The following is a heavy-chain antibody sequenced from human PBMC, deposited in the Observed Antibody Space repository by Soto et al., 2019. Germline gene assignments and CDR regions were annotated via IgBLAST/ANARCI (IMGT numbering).Heavy chain of an antibody. V-gene: IGHV4-59*01. J-gene: IGHJ6*02. CDR2: IYYSGST. CDR1: GGSISSYY. D-gene: IGHD3-10*01. Sequence: QVQLQESGPGLVKPSETLSLTCTVSGGSISSYYWSWIRQPPGKGLEWIGYIYYSGSTNYNPSLKSRGTIAVDTSKNQFSLKLSSVTAADTAVYYCARGGVGELLALLYGMDVWGQGTTVTVSS. CDR3: ARGGVGELLALLYGMDV.